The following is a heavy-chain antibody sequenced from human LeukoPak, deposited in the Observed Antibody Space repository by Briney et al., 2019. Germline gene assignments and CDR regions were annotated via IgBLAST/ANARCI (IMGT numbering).Heavy chain of an antibody. CDR3: ARGRRDGYGSTSDY. D-gene: IGHD5-24*01. J-gene: IGHJ4*02. CDR1: GFTFSDYY. V-gene: IGHV3-11*01. Sequence: KPGGSLRLSCAASGFTFSDYYMSWIRQAPGKGLEWVSYISSSGSTIYYADSVKGRFTVSGDNAKNSLYLQMNSLRAEDTAVYYCARGRRDGYGSTSDYWGQGTLVTVSS. CDR2: ISSSGSTI.